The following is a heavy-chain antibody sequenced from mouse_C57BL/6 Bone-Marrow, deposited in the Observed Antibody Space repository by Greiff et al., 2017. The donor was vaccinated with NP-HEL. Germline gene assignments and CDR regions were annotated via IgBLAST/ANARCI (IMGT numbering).Heavy chain of an antibody. CDR2: ISSGSSTI. J-gene: IGHJ3*01. V-gene: IGHV5-17*01. Sequence: EVQVVESGGGLVKPGGSLKLSCAASGFTFSDYGMHWVRQAPEKGLEWVAYISSGSSTIYYADPVKGRFTISRDNAKNTLFLQMTRLRSEDTAMYYCARRDYDGHGGFAYWGQGTLVTVSA. CDR3: ARRDYDGHGGFAY. D-gene: IGHD2-3*01. CDR1: GFTFSDYG.